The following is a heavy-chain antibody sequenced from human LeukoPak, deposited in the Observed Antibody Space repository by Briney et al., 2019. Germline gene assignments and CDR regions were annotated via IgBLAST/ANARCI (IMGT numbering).Heavy chain of an antibody. D-gene: IGHD3-10*01. J-gene: IGHJ4*02. Sequence: GGSLRLSCAASGFTFSSYWMHWVRQAPGKGLVWVSRINSDGSSTSYADSVKGRFTISRDNAKNTLYLQMNSLRAEDAAVYYCAKDDRNRGFDYWGQGTLVTVSS. CDR1: GFTFSSYW. V-gene: IGHV3-74*01. CDR3: AKDDRNRGFDY. CDR2: INSDGSST.